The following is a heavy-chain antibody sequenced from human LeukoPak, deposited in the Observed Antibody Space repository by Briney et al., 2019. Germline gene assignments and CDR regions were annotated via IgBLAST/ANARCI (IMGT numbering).Heavy chain of an antibody. CDR3: ATAVAGTTPLAFDY. CDR2: FDPEDGET. D-gene: IGHD6-19*01. CDR1: GYTLTELS. J-gene: IGHJ4*02. V-gene: IGHV1-24*01. Sequence: ASVKVSCKVSGYTLTELSMHWVRQAPGKGLEWMGGFDPEDGETIYAQKFQGRVTMTEDTSTDTAYMELSSLRSEDTAVYYCATAVAGTTPLAFDYWGQGTLVTVSS.